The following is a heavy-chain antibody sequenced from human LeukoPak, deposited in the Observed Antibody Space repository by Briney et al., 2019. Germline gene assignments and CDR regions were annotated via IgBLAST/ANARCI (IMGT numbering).Heavy chain of an antibody. CDR2: FTNHHTT. V-gene: IGHV3-23*01. Sequence: GGSLRLSCEASGFTFSIYAMTWVRQAPGKGLEWVSTFTNHHTTYYTESVKGRFTISRDNSKNTLYLQMDSVRPEDTAVYYCAKEGYDILTGYRTNWFDPWGQGTLVTVSP. CDR3: AKEGYDILTGYRTNWFDP. D-gene: IGHD3-9*01. J-gene: IGHJ5*02. CDR1: GFTFSIYA.